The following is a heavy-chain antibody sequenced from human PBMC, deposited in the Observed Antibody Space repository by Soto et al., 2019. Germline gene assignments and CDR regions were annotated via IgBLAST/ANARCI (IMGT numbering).Heavy chain of an antibody. Sequence: SVKVSCKASGGTFSSYAISWVRQAPGQGLEWMGGIIPIFGTANYAQKCQGRVTITADESTSTAYMELSSLRSEDTAVYYCARIPDDSSGYYSVGAFDIWGQGTMVTVSS. V-gene: IGHV1-69*13. CDR1: GGTFSSYA. CDR2: IIPIFGTA. D-gene: IGHD3-22*01. J-gene: IGHJ3*02. CDR3: ARIPDDSSGYYSVGAFDI.